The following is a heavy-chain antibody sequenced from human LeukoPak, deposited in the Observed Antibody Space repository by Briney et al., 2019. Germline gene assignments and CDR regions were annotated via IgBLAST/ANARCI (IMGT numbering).Heavy chain of an antibody. D-gene: IGHD6-13*01. CDR1: GFTFQTYS. CDR2: ISSSGSTM. Sequence: PGGSLRLSCTVSGFTFQTYSMNWVRQAPGKGLEWVSYISSSGSTMYYADSVKGRFTISRDNAKNSLYLQMNSLRAEDTAVYYCARALAAAGDAFDIWGQGTMVTVSS. V-gene: IGHV3-48*04. J-gene: IGHJ3*02. CDR3: ARALAAAGDAFDI.